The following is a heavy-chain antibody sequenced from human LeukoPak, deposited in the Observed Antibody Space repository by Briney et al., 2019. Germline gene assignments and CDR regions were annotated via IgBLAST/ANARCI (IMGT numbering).Heavy chain of an antibody. D-gene: IGHD3-3*01. CDR3: AHAAYFDFWSGYPHLDY. V-gene: IGHV2-5*01. J-gene: IGHJ4*02. CDR1: GFSLSTGAAG. Sequence: SGPTLVNPTQTLTLTCTFSGFSLSTGAAGVGWIRQPPGKALEWLALIYWNDDRRYSPSLKSRLTITKDTSKNQVVLTLTNMDPVDTATYYCAHAAYFDFWSGYPHLDYWGQGTLVTVSS. CDR2: IYWNDDR.